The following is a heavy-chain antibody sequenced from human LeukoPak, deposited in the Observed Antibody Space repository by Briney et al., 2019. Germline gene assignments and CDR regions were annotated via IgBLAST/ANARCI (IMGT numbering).Heavy chain of an antibody. D-gene: IGHD6-13*01. V-gene: IGHV3-23*01. CDR1: GFTFSSYG. Sequence: GGSLRLSCAASGFTFSSYGMSWVRQAPGKGLEWVSGISGNGGSTYYADSVKGRFTISRDNSKNSLYLLMDSLRAEDTAMYYCATHRYTSSAYYFLQWGQGTLVTVSS. CDR3: ATHRYTSSAYYFLQ. CDR2: ISGNGGST. J-gene: IGHJ1*01.